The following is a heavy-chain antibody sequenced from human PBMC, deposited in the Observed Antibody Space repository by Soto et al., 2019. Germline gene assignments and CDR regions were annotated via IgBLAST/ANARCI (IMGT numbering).Heavy chain of an antibody. V-gene: IGHV4-59*01. D-gene: IGHD7-27*01. CDR3: ARVWGLDYIDS. Sequence: SETLSLTCAVSGASISGADWSWIRRAPVKGLEWIGYIYHSGSTKYNPSLKSRVTISVDTSKNQFSVKLSSVTAADTAVYYCARVWGLDYIDSWGQGTRVT. CDR1: GASISGAD. J-gene: IGHJ4*02. CDR2: IYHSGST.